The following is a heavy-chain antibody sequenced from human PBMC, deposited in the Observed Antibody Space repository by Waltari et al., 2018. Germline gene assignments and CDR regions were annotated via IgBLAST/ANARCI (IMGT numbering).Heavy chain of an antibody. V-gene: IGHV4-59*01. CDR3: ARVGYGGTTRNYYYMDV. J-gene: IGHJ6*03. Sequence: QVQLQESGPGLVKPSETLSLTCTVSGDSISSYYWSWIRQPPGKGLEWIGYIYYSGSTNYNPSLKSRVTISVDTSKNQFSLKLSSVTAADTAVYYCARVGYGGTTRNYYYMDVWGKGTTVTVSS. D-gene: IGHD2-15*01. CDR2: IYYSGST. CDR1: GDSISSYY.